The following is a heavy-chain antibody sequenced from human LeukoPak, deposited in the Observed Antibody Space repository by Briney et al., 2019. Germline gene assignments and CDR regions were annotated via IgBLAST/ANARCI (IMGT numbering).Heavy chain of an antibody. Sequence: SETLSLTCAVSGGSINSSNWWSWVRQPPGMGLEWIGEIYHSGSTNYSPSLKSRVTISVDKSKNQFSLKVSSVTAADTAVYYCARAAVGATTGLEYYFDYWGLGTLVTVSS. CDR3: ARAAVGATTGLEYYFDY. CDR1: GGSINSSNW. V-gene: IGHV4-4*02. CDR2: IYHSGST. D-gene: IGHD1-26*01. J-gene: IGHJ4*02.